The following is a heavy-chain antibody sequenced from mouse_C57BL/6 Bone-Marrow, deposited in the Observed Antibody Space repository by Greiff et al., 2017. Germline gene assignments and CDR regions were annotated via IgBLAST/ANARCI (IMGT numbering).Heavy chain of an antibody. D-gene: IGHD2-5*01. CDR1: GYTFTSYW. V-gene: IGHV1-53*01. Sequence: QVQLQQPGPELVKPGASVKLSCKASGYTFTSYWMHWVKQRPGKGLEWIGNINPSNGGTTYNQQFKSKATLTVDKSSSTAYMQLSSLTSEDSAVYYCAKKEYNNYFYWDFDVWGTGTTVTVSS. CDR2: INPSNGGT. J-gene: IGHJ1*03. CDR3: AKKEYNNYFYWDFDV.